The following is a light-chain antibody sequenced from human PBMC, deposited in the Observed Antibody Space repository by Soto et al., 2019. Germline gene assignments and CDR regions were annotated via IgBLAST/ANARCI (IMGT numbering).Light chain of an antibody. V-gene: IGLV2-14*01. Sequence: QSALTQPASVSGSPGQSITISCTGTSSDVGGYMYVSWYQQHPGKAPKLMIYEINNRPSGVSNRFSGSKSGNTASLAITGLQPEDEADYYCQSYDSSLKNSVFGGGTKLTVL. CDR3: QSYDSSLKNSV. CDR2: EIN. J-gene: IGLJ3*02. CDR1: SSDVGGYMY.